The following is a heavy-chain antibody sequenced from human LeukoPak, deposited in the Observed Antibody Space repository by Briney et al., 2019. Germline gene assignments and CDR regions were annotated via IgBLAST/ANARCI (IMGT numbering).Heavy chain of an antibody. J-gene: IGHJ4*02. CDR1: GFTFSNYN. V-gene: IGHV3-21*01. D-gene: IGHD3-9*01. Sequence: PGGSLRLSCAVSGFTFSNYNMNWVRQAPGKGVEWVSFISTSSSYIYYADSVKGRFTISRDNAKNSLYLQMNSLRAEDTAVYYCARDSGGYFDRNHFGYWGQGTLVTVSS. CDR2: ISTSSSYI. CDR3: ARDSGGYFDRNHFGY.